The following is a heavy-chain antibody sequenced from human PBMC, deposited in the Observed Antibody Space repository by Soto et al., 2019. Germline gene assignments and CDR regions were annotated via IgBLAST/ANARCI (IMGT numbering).Heavy chain of an antibody. J-gene: IGHJ4*02. CDR1: GFTFSNYG. CDR2: ISDDGDKR. CDR3: AKARVRIVGANSFDY. V-gene: IGHV3-30*18. Sequence: GGSLRLSCVGSGFTFSNYGMHWVRQPPGKGLEWVALISDDGDKRYYADSVRGRLIISRDNSKDTLYLQMNSLGPDDTAVYFCAKARVRIVGANSFDYWGQGIPVTVSS. D-gene: IGHD1-26*01.